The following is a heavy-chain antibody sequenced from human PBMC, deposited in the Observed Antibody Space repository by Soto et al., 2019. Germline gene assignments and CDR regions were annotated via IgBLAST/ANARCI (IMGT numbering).Heavy chain of an antibody. CDR1: GFTFSSYG. J-gene: IGHJ4*02. CDR2: ISYDGSNK. Sequence: QVQPVESGGGVVQPGRSLGLSCAASGFTFSSYGTHWVRQAPGKGLEWVAVISYDGSNKYYADSVKGRFTISRDNSKNTLYLQMNSLRAEDTAVYYCAKLPVAIVATISYRGQGTLVTVSS. CDR3: AKLPVAIVATISY. V-gene: IGHV3-30*18. D-gene: IGHD5-12*01.